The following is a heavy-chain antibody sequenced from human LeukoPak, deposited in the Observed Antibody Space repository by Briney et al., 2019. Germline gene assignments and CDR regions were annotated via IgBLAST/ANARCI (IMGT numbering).Heavy chain of an antibody. D-gene: IGHD6-19*01. J-gene: IGHJ4*02. CDR2: ISFDGNNE. CDR1: GFTFSTYG. Sequence: GGSLRLSCAASGFTFSTYGMHWVRQAPGKGLEWVAVISFDGNNEYYADSVKGRFTISRDNSKNTLYLQMNSLRAEDTAVYYCAKRGQYSSGWYFDYWGQGTLVTVSS. CDR3: AKRGQYSSGWYFDY. V-gene: IGHV3-30*18.